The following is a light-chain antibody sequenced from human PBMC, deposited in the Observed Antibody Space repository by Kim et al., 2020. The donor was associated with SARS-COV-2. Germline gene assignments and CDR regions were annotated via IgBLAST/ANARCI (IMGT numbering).Light chain of an antibody. Sequence: QSALTQPPSASGSPGQSVTISCTGTSSDVGGSNFVSWYQQLPGKAPKLMIFEVNKRPSGVPDRFSGSKSGNTASLTVSGLQAEDEAHYYCSSYAGSNNFVVFGGGTQLTV. CDR1: SSDVGGSNF. V-gene: IGLV2-8*01. CDR3: SSYAGSNNFVV. CDR2: EVN. J-gene: IGLJ2*01.